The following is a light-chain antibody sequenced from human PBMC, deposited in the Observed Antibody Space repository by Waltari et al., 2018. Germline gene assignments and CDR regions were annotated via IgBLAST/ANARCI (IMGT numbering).Light chain of an antibody. CDR1: RRDVGSYSL. J-gene: IGLJ2*01. CDR2: DVT. V-gene: IGLV2-23*02. Sequence: QSALTQPAAVSGSPGQSLTIACTGTRRDVGSYSLVSWYQQHPGKAPKLMIYDVTKRPSGVSNRFSGSKSAYTASLTISGLQPEDEADYYCCSYAGGSTIIFGGGTKLTVL. CDR3: CSYAGGSTII.